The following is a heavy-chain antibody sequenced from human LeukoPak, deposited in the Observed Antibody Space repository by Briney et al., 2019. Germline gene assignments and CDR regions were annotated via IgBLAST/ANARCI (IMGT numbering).Heavy chain of an antibody. V-gene: IGHV5-51*01. CDR3: ARHKQWLVQDH. J-gene: IGHJ4*02. D-gene: IGHD6-19*01. Sequence: RRGESLKISCKGSGHRFTSYWIGWVRQMPGKGLEWMGIIYPGDSDTRYSPSFQGQVTISADKSISTAYLQWSSLKASGTAMYYCARHKQWLVQDHWGQGTLVTVSS. CDR2: IYPGDSDT. CDR1: GHRFTSYW.